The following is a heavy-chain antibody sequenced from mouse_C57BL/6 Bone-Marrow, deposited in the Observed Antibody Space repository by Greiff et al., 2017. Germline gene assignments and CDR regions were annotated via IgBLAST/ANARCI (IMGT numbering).Heavy chain of an antibody. CDR3: ARPHYYGSSPWYFDV. J-gene: IGHJ1*03. CDR1: GYTFTGYW. CDR2: ILPGSGST. V-gene: IGHV1-9*01. D-gene: IGHD1-1*01. Sequence: QVQLQQSGAELMKPGASVKLSCKATGYTFTGYWIEWVKQRPGHGLEWIGEILPGSGSTNYNEKFKSKATLTVAPSSSTAYMQLSSLTSEDSAVYYCARPHYYGSSPWYFDVWGTGTTVTVSS.